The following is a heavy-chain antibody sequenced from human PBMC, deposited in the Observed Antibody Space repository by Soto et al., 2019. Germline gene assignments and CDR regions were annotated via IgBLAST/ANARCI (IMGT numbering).Heavy chain of an antibody. D-gene: IGHD6-19*01. CDR3: ERVHVMVVAGSTFDD. Sequence: SETLSLTCTVSGYSISSVSYWAWIRQPTGKGPEWIASIYHGGTTFYNPYLKSRITISVDTSNNQFSLKLTSVTAANTAVYYCERVHVMVVAGSTFDDWGHGTLVTVSS. CDR1: GYSISSVSY. CDR2: IYHGGTT. V-gene: IGHV4-38-2*02. J-gene: IGHJ4*01.